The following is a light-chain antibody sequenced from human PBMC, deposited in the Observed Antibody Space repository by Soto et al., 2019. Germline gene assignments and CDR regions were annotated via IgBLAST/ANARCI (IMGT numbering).Light chain of an antibody. Sequence: QPVLTQSPSASASLGASVKLTCTLSSGHSSYAIAWHQHQPGKGPRYLMNINSDGSHTKGDGIPDRFSGSSSGAERYLTISSLQSEDEADYHCQTWATGIRVFGGGTKVTVL. J-gene: IGLJ3*02. CDR3: QTWATGIRV. CDR1: SGHSSYA. V-gene: IGLV4-69*01. CDR2: INSDGSH.